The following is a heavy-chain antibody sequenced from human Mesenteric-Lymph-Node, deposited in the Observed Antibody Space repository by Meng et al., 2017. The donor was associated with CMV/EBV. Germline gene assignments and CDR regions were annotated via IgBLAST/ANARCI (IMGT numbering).Heavy chain of an antibody. V-gene: IGHV3-21*01. CDR3: ARDQYGGSSWYFDL. CDR1: SFPFSGFT. CDR2: ISSSSSYI. J-gene: IGHJ2*01. Sequence: SSFPFSGFTLNWVRQAPGRGPEWVSSISSSSSYIYYADPVKGRFTISRDNAESSLYLQMNSLRAEDTAVYYCARDQYGGSSWYFDLWGRGTLVTVSS. D-gene: IGHD4-23*01.